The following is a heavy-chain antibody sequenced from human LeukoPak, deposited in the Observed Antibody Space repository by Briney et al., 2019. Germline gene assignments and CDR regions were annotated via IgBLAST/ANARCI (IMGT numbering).Heavy chain of an antibody. D-gene: IGHD6-19*01. V-gene: IGHV4-34*01. CDR3: ARLSSVAVAGTGMVEY. CDR1: GGSFSGYY. Sequence: PWETLSLSCAVYGGSFSGYYWSWIRQPPGKGLEWIGEINHSGSTNYNPSLKSRVTISVDTSKNQFSLKLSSVTAADTAVYYCARLSSVAVAGTGMVEYWGQGTLVTVSS. CDR2: INHSGST. J-gene: IGHJ4*02.